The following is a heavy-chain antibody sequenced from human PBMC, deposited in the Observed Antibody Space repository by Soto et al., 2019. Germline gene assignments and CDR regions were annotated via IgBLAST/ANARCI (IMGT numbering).Heavy chain of an antibody. CDR1: GFTFSNYA. CDR2: ISGSGGST. D-gene: IGHD6-19*01. V-gene: IGHV3-23*01. CDR3: ARRSSGWYFDY. J-gene: IGHJ4*02. Sequence: EVQLLESGGGLVQPGGSLRLSCAAPGFTFSNYAMNWVRQAPGKGLEWVSVISGSGGSTYYADSVKGRFTISRDNSKNTLYLQMNSLRGEDTALYYSARRSSGWYFDYWGQGTRVTVSS.